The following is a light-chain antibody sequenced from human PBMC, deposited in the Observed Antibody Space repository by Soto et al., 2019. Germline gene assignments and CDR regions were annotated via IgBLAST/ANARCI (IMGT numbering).Light chain of an antibody. CDR3: QHANSLSLT. CDR2: AAS. J-gene: IGKJ4*01. V-gene: IGKV1-12*01. CDR1: QGISSW. Sequence: DIQMTQSPYPVSASVGDRVTITCRASQGISSWLAWYQQKPGKAPKLLTYAASSLQSGVPSRFSGSGSGTNFTLTISSLQTEEFGSCDCQHANSLSLTFGGGTKVEIK.